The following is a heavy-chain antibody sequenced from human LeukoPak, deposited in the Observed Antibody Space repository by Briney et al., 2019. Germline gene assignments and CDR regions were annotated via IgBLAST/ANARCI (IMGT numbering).Heavy chain of an antibody. V-gene: IGHV3-33*01. CDR3: ARGGYSSGSYLSPIRY. D-gene: IGHD3-10*01. Sequence: PGGSLRLSCAASGFTFSSYGMHWVRQAPGKGLEWVAVIWYDGSNKYYADSVKGRFTISRDNSKNTLYLQMNSLRAEDTAVYYCARGGYSSGSYLSPIRYWGQGTLVTVSS. CDR1: GFTFSSYG. J-gene: IGHJ4*02. CDR2: IWYDGSNK.